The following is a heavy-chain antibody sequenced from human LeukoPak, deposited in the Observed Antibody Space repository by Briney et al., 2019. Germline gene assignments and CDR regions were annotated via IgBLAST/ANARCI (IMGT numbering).Heavy chain of an antibody. V-gene: IGHV1-2*02. J-gene: IGHJ4*02. CDR3: ARVGYYESSGYYEY. CDR2: INPNSGGT. CDR1: GYTFTGYY. D-gene: IGHD3-22*01. Sequence: ASVKVSCKASGYTFTGYYMHWVRQAPGQGLEWMGWINPNSGGTNYAQKFQGRVTMTRDTSISTVYMELSRLRSDDTAVYYCARVGYYESSGYYEYWGQGTLVTVSS.